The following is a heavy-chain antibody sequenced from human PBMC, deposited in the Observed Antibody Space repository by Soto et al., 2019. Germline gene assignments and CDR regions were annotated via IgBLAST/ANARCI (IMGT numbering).Heavy chain of an antibody. CDR3: ARLSRPNYYDTSGFIKDNRFDS. V-gene: IGHV1-69*01. J-gene: IGHJ5*01. D-gene: IGHD3-22*01. Sequence: QVQLVQSGAEVKKPGSSMKVSCKASGGTFNSYDINWVRQAPGQGLEWMGGIIPIVETPKYAQKFQGRVTITADESTTTVYMEWSSLRSEDTAMYYCARLSRPNYYDTSGFIKDNRFDSWGQGNLVTVSS. CDR1: GGTFNSYD. CDR2: IIPIVETP.